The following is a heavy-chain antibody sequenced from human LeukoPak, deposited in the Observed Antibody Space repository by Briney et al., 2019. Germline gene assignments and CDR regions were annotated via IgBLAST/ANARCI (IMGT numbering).Heavy chain of an antibody. V-gene: IGHV3-48*04. CDR3: ARDAPPTPVGGTGY. CDR1: GFTFSSYS. CDR2: ISSSSSTI. D-gene: IGHD6-19*01. J-gene: IGHJ4*02. Sequence: PGGSLRLSCSASGFTFSSYSMNWVRQAPGKGLEWVSYISSSSSTIYYADSVKGRFTISRDNAKNSLYLQMNSLRAEDTAVYYCARDAPPTPVGGTGYWGQGTLVTVSS.